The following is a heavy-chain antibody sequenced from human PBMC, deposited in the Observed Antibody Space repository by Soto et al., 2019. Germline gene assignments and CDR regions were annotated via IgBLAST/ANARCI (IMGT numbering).Heavy chain of an antibody. D-gene: IGHD3-9*01. CDR3: VREDILGVRSFDY. Sequence: EVHLVESGGGLVQWGGSLRLSCAASGFTFSGYSVNWVRQAPGKGLEWISYISSGSKTIYYADSVKGRFIVSRDNDKNSQYLQMNSLRDEDTAVYYCVREDILGVRSFDYWGQGTLVTVSS. V-gene: IGHV3-48*02. CDR2: ISSGSKTI. CDR1: GFTFSGYS. J-gene: IGHJ4*02.